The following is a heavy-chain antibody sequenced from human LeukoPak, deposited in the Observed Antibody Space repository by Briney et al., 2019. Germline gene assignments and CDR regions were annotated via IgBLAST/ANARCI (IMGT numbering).Heavy chain of an antibody. Sequence: SETLSLTCTVSGVSISSSSYHWDWIRQPPGKGLEWIGSIYYSGSTYYNPSLKSRVTISVDTSKNQFSLKLSSVTAADTAVYYCVTLTAHDYWGQGTLVTVSS. J-gene: IGHJ4*02. V-gene: IGHV4-39*01. CDR2: IYYSGST. CDR3: VTLTAHDY. D-gene: IGHD1-14*01. CDR1: GVSISSSSYH.